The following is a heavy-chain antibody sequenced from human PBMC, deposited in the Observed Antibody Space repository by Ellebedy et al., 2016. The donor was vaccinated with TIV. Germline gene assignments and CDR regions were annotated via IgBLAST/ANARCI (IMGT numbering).Heavy chain of an antibody. Sequence: GESLKISCAASGLTLSNYALSLLRPAPGKGLAWVAVISYDGSTEYYADSVNGRFTISSDNSKTTLYLQMNSLRPEDTAIYYCAKGNTTMVTVFSYIENWGQGTLVTVSS. CDR2: ISYDGSTE. J-gene: IGHJ4*02. V-gene: IGHV3-30*18. D-gene: IGHD5-18*01. CDR3: AKGNTTMVTVFSYIEN. CDR1: GLTLSNYA.